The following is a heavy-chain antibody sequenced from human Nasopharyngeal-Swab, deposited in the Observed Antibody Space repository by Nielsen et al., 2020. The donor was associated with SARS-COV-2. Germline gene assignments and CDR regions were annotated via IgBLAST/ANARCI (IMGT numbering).Heavy chain of an antibody. J-gene: IGHJ6*02. CDR3: ARLDGYSSSWYPLDV. V-gene: IGHV3-21*01. CDR1: GFTFSSYS. D-gene: IGHD6-13*01. Sequence: GESLKISCAASGFTFSSYSMNWVRQAPGKGLEWVSSISSSSSYIYYADSVKGRFTISRDNAKNSLYLQMNSLRDEDTAVYYCARLDGYSSSWYPLDVWGQGTTVTVSS. CDR2: ISSSSSYI.